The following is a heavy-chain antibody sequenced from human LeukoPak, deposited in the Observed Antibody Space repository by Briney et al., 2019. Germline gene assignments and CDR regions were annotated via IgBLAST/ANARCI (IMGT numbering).Heavy chain of an antibody. CDR1: GDSVSSNSAA. CDR2: TYYRCKWYN. V-gene: IGHV6-1*01. CDR3: ARASIAVAGLVDY. Sequence: SQTLSLTCAISGDSVSSNSAAWNWIRQPPSRGLEWLGRTYYRCKWYNDYAVSVKSRITINPDTSKNQFSLQLNSVTPEDTAVYYCARASIAVAGLVDYWGQGTLVTVSS. D-gene: IGHD6-19*01. J-gene: IGHJ4*02.